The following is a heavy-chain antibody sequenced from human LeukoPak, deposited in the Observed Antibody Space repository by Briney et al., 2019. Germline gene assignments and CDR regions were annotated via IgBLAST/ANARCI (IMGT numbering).Heavy chain of an antibody. V-gene: IGHV4-30-4*01. Sequence: SETLSLTCTVSGGSISSDDYYWSWIRQPPGKGLEWIGYIYYSGSTYYNPSLKSRVTISVDTSKNQFSLKLSSVTAADTAVCYCARDTVGARLDYWGQGTLVTVSS. J-gene: IGHJ4*02. D-gene: IGHD1-26*01. CDR2: IYYSGST. CDR1: GGSISSDDYY. CDR3: ARDTVGARLDY.